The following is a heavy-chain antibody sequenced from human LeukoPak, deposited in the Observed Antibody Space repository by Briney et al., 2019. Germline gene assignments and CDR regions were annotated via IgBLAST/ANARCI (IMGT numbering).Heavy chain of an antibody. CDR2: ISAYNGNT. Sequence: GASVTVSCKASGYTFTSYGISWVRQAPGQGLEWMGWISAYNGNTNYAQTLQGRVTTTTDTSTSTAYMELRSLRSDDTAVYYCAREPYGDYLDYWGQGTLVTVSS. CDR1: GYTFTSYG. CDR3: AREPYGDYLDY. V-gene: IGHV1-18*01. J-gene: IGHJ4*02. D-gene: IGHD4-17*01.